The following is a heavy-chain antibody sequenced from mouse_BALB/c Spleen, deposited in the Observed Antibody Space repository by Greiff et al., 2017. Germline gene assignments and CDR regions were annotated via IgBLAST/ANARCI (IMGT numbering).Heavy chain of an antibody. CDR2: IYPSDSYT. J-gene: IGHJ2*01. CDR3: ARGGLRLQREYYFDY. Sequence: QVQLQQPGAELVRPGASVKLSCKASGYTFTSYWINWVKQRPGQGLEWIGNIYPSDSYTNYNQKFKGKATLTVDKSSSTAYMELRSLTSEDSAVYYCARGGLRLQREYYFDYWGQGTTLTVSS. CDR1: GYTFTSYW. D-gene: IGHD1-2*01. V-gene: IGHV1-69*02.